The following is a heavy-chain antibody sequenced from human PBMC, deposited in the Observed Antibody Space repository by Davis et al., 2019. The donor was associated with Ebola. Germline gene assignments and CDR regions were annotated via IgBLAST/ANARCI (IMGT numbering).Heavy chain of an antibody. D-gene: IGHD3-10*01. CDR3: ARDRSYGSGSSFVY. CDR2: ISSSSSYI. V-gene: IGHV3-21*01. CDR1: GFSFSSYN. Sequence: PGGSLRLSCAASGFSFSSYNMNWVRQAPGKGLEWVSSISSSSSYIYYTDSVKGRFTISRDNAKNSLYLQMNSLRAEDTAVYYCARDRSYGSGSSFVYWGQGTLVTVSS. J-gene: IGHJ4*02.